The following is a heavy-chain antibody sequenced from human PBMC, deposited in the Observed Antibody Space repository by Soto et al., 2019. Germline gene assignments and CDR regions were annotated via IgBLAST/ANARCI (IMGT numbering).Heavy chain of an antibody. V-gene: IGHV3-21*01. CDR3: ASPFRLHGDAFDI. D-gene: IGHD4-4*01. Sequence: GGSLRLSCAASGFTFSSYSMNWVRQAPGKGLEWVSSISSSSSYIYYADSVKGRFTISRDNAKNSLYLQMNSLRAEDTAVYYCASPFRLHGDAFDIWGQGTMVTVSS. CDR2: ISSSSSYI. CDR1: GFTFSSYS. J-gene: IGHJ3*02.